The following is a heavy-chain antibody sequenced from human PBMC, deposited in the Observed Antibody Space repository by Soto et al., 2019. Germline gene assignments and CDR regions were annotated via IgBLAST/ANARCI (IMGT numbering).Heavy chain of an antibody. J-gene: IGHJ4*02. CDR3: ARVGGDDFGDSGGFDY. V-gene: IGHV4-59*01. Sequence: QVQLQESGPGLVKPSETLSLTCTVSGGSIRDYFWTWIRQPPGKGLECIGYIYYSGRTNYNPSLKSRVSISVDTSKNHFSLQLRSVTAADTAVYYCARVGGDDFGDSGGFDYWGQGTLVTVSS. CDR1: GGSIRDYF. CDR2: IYYSGRT. D-gene: IGHD4-17*01.